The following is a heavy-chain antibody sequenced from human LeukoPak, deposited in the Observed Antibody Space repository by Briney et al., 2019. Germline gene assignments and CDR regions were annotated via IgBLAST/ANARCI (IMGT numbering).Heavy chain of an antibody. D-gene: IGHD3-10*01. Sequence: PGGSLRLSCAASGFTFSSYGMSWVRQAPGKGLEWVSAISGSGGSTYYADSVKGRFTISRDNSKNTLYLQMNSLRAEDTAVYYCAKEWARGVISSGDRYWGQGTLVTVSS. CDR1: GFTFSSYG. CDR2: ISGSGGST. V-gene: IGHV3-23*01. CDR3: AKEWARGVISSGDRY. J-gene: IGHJ4*02.